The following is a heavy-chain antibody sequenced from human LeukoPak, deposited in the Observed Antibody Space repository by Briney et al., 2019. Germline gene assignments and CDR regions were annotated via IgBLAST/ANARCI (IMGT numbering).Heavy chain of an antibody. D-gene: IGHD6-19*01. J-gene: IGHJ4*02. Sequence: GGSLRLSCAASGFTFSSYSMNWVRQAPGKGLEWVSSISSSSSYIYYADSVKGRFTISRDNAKSSLYLQMNSLRAEDTAVYYCARDLEQWLVRDYFDYWGQGTLVTVSS. CDR2: ISSSSSYI. V-gene: IGHV3-21*01. CDR1: GFTFSSYS. CDR3: ARDLEQWLVRDYFDY.